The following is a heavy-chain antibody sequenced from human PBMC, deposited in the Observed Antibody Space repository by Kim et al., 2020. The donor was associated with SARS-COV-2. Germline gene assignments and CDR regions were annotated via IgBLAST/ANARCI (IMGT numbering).Heavy chain of an antibody. J-gene: IGHJ4*02. D-gene: IGHD3-3*01. Sequence: KGRFTISRDDSKSIAYLQMNSLKTEDAAVYYCTRGPDYDFWIGYYNTFDYWGQGTLVTVSS. CDR3: TRGPDYDFWIGYYNTFDY. V-gene: IGHV3-49*02.